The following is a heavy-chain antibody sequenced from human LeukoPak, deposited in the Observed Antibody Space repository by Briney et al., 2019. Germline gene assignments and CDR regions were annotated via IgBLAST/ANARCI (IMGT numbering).Heavy chain of an antibody. Sequence: WGSLRLSCAASGFTFSSYSMNWVRQAPGKGLEWVSSISSSSSYIYYADSVKGRFTISRDNAKNSLYLQMNSLRAEDTAVYYCARDRNGWAVYDYWGQGTLVTVSS. J-gene: IGHJ4*02. CDR3: ARDRNGWAVYDY. V-gene: IGHV3-21*01. CDR1: GFTFSSYS. CDR2: ISSSSSYI. D-gene: IGHD5/OR15-5a*01.